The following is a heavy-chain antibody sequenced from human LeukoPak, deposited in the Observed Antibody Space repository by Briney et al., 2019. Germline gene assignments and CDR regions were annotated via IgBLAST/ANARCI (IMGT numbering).Heavy chain of an antibody. Sequence: ASVKVSCKASGYTFTSYGISWVRQAPGQGLEWMGWISAYNGNTNYAQKLQGRVTMTTDTSTSTAYMELSSLRSEDTAVYYCASPKGNTLGTNYDILTGPDYYYYGMDVWGKGTTVTVSS. V-gene: IGHV1-18*04. CDR3: ASPKGNTLGTNYDILTGPDYYYYGMDV. J-gene: IGHJ6*04. CDR1: GYTFTSYG. CDR2: ISAYNGNT. D-gene: IGHD3-9*01.